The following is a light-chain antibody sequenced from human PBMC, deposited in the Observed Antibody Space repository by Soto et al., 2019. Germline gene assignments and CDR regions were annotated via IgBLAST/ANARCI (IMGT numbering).Light chain of an antibody. CDR1: QSISNW. Sequence: DIQMTQSPSTLSASVGDRVTITCRASQSISNWLAWYQQKPGKAPKVLIYDASSLETGVPSRFSGSGSGTEFTLTISRLQPDDFATYYCQQYNTQWAVGQGTEVEVE. CDR3: QQYNTQWA. CDR2: DAS. V-gene: IGKV1-5*01. J-gene: IGKJ1*01.